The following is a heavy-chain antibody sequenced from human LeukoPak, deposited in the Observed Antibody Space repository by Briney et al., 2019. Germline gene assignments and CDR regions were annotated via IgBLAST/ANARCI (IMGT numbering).Heavy chain of an antibody. Sequence: GSLRLSCAASGFTVSSNYMSWIRQPPGKGLEWIGEINHSGSTNYNPSLKSRVTISVDTSKNQFSLKLSSVTAADTAVYYCARGSPYYYDSRRYLKSVRYFDYWGQGTLVTVSS. J-gene: IGHJ4*02. CDR2: INHSGST. CDR3: ARGSPYYYDSRRYLKSVRYFDY. CDR1: GFTVSSNY. V-gene: IGHV4-34*01. D-gene: IGHD3-22*01.